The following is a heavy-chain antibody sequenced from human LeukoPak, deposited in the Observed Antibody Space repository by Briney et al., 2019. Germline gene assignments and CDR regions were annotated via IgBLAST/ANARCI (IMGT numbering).Heavy chain of an antibody. V-gene: IGHV1-2*02. CDR1: GYTFTGYY. CDR3: ARTLIYSIRGNWFDP. CDR2: INPNSGGT. Sequence: ASVKVSCKASGYTFTGYYMHWVRQAPGQGLEWMGWINPNSGGTNYGQRFQGRVTMTRDTSISTAYMELSRLRSDDTAVYYCARTLIYSIRGNWFDPWGQGTLVTVSS. D-gene: IGHD4-11*01. J-gene: IGHJ5*02.